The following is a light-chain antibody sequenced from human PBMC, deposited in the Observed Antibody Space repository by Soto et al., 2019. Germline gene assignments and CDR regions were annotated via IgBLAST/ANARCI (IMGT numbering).Light chain of an antibody. J-gene: IGLJ1*01. V-gene: IGLV2-23*01. Sequence: QSVRPEPASVSGSTGQSITVSCTGTSSDVGSYNLVSWYQQHPGKAPKLMIYEGSKRPSGVSNRFSGSKSGNTASLTISVLQAEDEADYYCCSYAGSSLYVFGTGTKVTVL. CDR1: SSDVGSYNL. CDR2: EGS. CDR3: CSYAGSSLYV.